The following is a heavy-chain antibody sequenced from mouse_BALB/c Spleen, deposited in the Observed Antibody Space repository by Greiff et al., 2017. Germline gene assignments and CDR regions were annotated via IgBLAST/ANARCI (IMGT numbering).Heavy chain of an antibody. V-gene: IGHV14-4*02. J-gene: IGHJ3*01. CDR1: GFNIKDYY. D-gene: IGHD2-2*01. Sequence: VQLQQSGAELVRSGASVKLSCTASGFNIKDYYMHWVKQRPEQGLEWIGWIDPENGDTEYAPKFQGKATMTADTSSNTAYLQLSSLTSEDTAVYYCNGGGDDGAWFAYWGQGTLVTVSA. CDR3: NGGGDDGAWFAY. CDR2: IDPENGDT.